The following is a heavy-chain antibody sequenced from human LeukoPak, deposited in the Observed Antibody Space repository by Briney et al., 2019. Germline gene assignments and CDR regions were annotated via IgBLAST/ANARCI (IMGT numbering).Heavy chain of an antibody. CDR1: GGSFSGYY. V-gene: IGHV4-34*01. CDR3: ARGWTTVTTPLDY. CDR2: INHSGST. J-gene: IGHJ4*02. D-gene: IGHD4-17*01. Sequence: SETLSLTCAVYGGSFSGYYWSWIRQPPGKGLEWIGEINHSGSTNYNPSLKSRVTISVDTSKNRFSLKLSSVTAADTAVYYCARGWTTVTTPLDYWGQGTLVTVSS.